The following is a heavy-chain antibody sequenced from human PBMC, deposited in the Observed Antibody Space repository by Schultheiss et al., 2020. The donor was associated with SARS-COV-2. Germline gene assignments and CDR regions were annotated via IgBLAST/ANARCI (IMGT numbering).Heavy chain of an antibody. CDR2: IYYSGST. CDR3: ARGYYYPDDYYYYYMDV. J-gene: IGHJ6*03. D-gene: IGHD3-22*01. CDR1: GGSISSYY. Sequence: SQTLSLTCTVSGGSISSYYWSWIRQHPGKGLEWIGYIYYSGSTYYNPSLKSRVTISVDTSKNQFSLQLNSVTPEDTAVYYCARGYYYPDDYYYYYMDVWGKGTTVTVSS. V-gene: IGHV4-59*12.